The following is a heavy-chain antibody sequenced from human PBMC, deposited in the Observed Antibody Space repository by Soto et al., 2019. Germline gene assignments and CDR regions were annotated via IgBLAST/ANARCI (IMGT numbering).Heavy chain of an antibody. V-gene: IGHV3-23*01. J-gene: IGHJ4*02. CDR3: AKDKGGGYSSGWYGQFFFDY. CDR1: GFTFSSYA. Sequence: GGSLRLSCAASGFTFSSYAMSWVRQAPGKGLEWVSAISGSGGSTYYADSVKGRFTISRDNSKNTLYLQMNSLRAEDTAVYYCAKDKGGGYSSGWYGQFFFDYWGQGTLVTVSS. CDR2: ISGSGGST. D-gene: IGHD6-19*01.